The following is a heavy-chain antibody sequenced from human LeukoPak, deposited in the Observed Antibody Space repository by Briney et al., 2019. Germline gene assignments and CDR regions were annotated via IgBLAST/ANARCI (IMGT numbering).Heavy chain of an antibody. V-gene: IGHV3-48*01. D-gene: IGHD4-23*01. CDR3: ARKNGLLRWWPRAFDI. Sequence: GGSLRLSCAASGFTFSSYSMNWVRQAPGKGLEWVSYISSSSSTIYYADSVKGRFTISRDNAKNSLYLQMNSLRAEDTAVYYCARKNGLLRWWPRAFDIWGQGTMVTVSS. CDR2: ISSSSSTI. CDR1: GFTFSSYS. J-gene: IGHJ3*02.